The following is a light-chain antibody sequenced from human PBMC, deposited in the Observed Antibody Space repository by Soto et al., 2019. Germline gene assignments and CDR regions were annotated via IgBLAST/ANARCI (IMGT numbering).Light chain of an antibody. J-gene: IGLJ2*01. CDR3: SSYRGSSTLT. CDR1: KNDIGSYRF. CDR2: EGS. V-gene: IGLV2-14*02. Sequence: QSVLTQPASVSGSPGESITISCIGTKNDIGSYRFVSWYQQHPGEAPKLMISEGSKRPSGVSNRFSGSQSGNTASLTISGLQAEDEADYYCSSYRGSSTLTFGGGTKLTVL.